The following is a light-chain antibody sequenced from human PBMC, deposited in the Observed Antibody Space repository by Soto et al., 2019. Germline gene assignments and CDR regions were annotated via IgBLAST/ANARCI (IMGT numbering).Light chain of an antibody. Sequence: DIQMTQSPSSLSASVGDSVTITCRASENINNYLSWYQQTPGRAPKLLIFPTSSLQSGAPSRFSGSGSGTDFTLTISGPQPQDFAVYYCQQYFITPLTFGQGTKVEVK. V-gene: IGKV1-39*01. J-gene: IGKJ1*01. CDR2: PTS. CDR1: ENINNY. CDR3: QQYFITPLT.